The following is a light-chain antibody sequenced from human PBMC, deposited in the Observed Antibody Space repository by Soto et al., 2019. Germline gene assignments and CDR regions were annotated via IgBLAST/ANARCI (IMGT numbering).Light chain of an antibody. CDR1: QSISSW. CDR3: QQYNSYSIT. J-gene: IGKJ5*01. CDR2: DAS. Sequence: IQMTQSPSTLSASVGDRVTITCRASQSISSWLAWYQQKPGKAPKLLIYDASSLESGVPSRFSGSGSGTEFTLTISSLQHDDFATYYCQQYNSYSITFGQGTRLEIK. V-gene: IGKV1-5*01.